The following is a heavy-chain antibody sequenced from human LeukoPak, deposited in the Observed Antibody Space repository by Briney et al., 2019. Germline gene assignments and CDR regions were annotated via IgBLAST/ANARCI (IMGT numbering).Heavy chain of an antibody. D-gene: IGHD6-13*01. CDR3: ARGIAAAGTSSDAFDI. CDR2: ISAYNGNT. Sequence: ASVSVSRKSSGYTFTSYGISWVRHAPGQGLEWMGWISAYNGNTNYAQKLQGRVTMTTDTSTSTAYMELRSLRSDDTAVYYCARGIAAAGTSSDAFDIWGQGTMVTVSS. CDR1: GYTFTSYG. V-gene: IGHV1-18*01. J-gene: IGHJ3*02.